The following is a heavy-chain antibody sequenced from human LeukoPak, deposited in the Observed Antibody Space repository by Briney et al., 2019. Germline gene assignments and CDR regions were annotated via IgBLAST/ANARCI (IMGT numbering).Heavy chain of an antibody. CDR3: ARDNYSGSRYFDH. Sequence: PGGSLRLSCAASGFTFSSYWMHWVRQAPGKGLVWVSRINSDGSSTIYADSVKGRFTISRDNAKNSLYLQMNSLRAEDTAIYYCARDNYSGSRYFDHWGQGTLVTVSS. CDR2: INSDGSST. CDR1: GFTFSSYW. V-gene: IGHV3-74*01. J-gene: IGHJ4*02. D-gene: IGHD1-26*01.